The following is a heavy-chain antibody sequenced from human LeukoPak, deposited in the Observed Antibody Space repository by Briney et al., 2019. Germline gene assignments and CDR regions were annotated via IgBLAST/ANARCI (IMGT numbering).Heavy chain of an antibody. V-gene: IGHV1-2*02. D-gene: IGHD3-3*01. J-gene: IGHJ4*02. Sequence: ASVKVSCKASGYTFTDYYMHWVRQAPGQGLEWMGWINPNSGGTNYAQKFQGRVTMTRDTSISTAYMELSRLRSDDTAVYYCARGGDFWSGSLIDYWGQGTLVTVSS. CDR3: ARGGDFWSGSLIDY. CDR2: INPNSGGT. CDR1: GYTFTDYY.